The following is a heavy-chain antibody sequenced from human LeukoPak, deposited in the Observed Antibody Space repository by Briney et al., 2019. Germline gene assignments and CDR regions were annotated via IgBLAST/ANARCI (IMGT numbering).Heavy chain of an antibody. Sequence: SETLSLTCTVSGYSISSGYYWGWIRQPPGKGLEWIGSIYYSGSTYYNPSLKSRVSISVDTSKNQFSLELSSVTAADTAVYYCTRLPIYGSGSLDYWGQGTLVTVSS. CDR3: TRLPIYGSGSLDY. CDR2: IYYSGST. D-gene: IGHD3-10*01. CDR1: GYSISSGYY. J-gene: IGHJ4*02. V-gene: IGHV4-38-2*02.